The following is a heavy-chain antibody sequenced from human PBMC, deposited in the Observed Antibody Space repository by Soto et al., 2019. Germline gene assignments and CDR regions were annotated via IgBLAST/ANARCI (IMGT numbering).Heavy chain of an antibody. Sequence: SVKVSCKASGGTFSSYAISWVRQAPGQGLEWMGGIIPIFGTANYAQKFQGRVTITADESTSTAYMELSSLRSEDTAVYYCARDGYVWGSHNWFDPWGQGTLVTVSS. CDR1: GGTFSSYA. J-gene: IGHJ5*02. V-gene: IGHV1-69*13. CDR3: ARDGYVWGSHNWFDP. D-gene: IGHD3-16*01. CDR2: IIPIFGTA.